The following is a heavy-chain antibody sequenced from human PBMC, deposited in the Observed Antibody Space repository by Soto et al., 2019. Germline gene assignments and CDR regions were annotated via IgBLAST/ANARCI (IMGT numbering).Heavy chain of an antibody. CDR2: IYYSGST. CDR1: GGSISSYY. Sequence: PSETLSLTCTVSGGSISSYYGSWIRQPPGKGLEWIGYIYYSGSTNYNPFLKSRVTISVDTSKNQFSLKLNSVTAADTAVYYCARAYSPYNWFDPWGQGTQVTVSS. V-gene: IGHV4-59*01. CDR3: ARAYSPYNWFDP. D-gene: IGHD4-4*01. J-gene: IGHJ5*02.